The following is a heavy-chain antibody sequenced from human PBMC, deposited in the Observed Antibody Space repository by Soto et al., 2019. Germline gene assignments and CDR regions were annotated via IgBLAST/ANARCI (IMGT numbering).Heavy chain of an antibody. CDR3: ARCRYEGSGCYWAY. V-gene: IGHV3-23*01. D-gene: IGHD3-22*01. CDR1: EFTFSNYA. Sequence: EVQLLESGGGLVQPGGSLRLSCAASEFTFSNYAMCWVRQAPGKGLEWVSGISGSGGNTYYADSVKGRFTISRDNSKNTLYLQVNSLRAEDTAVYYCARCRYEGSGCYWAYWGQGTLVTVSS. J-gene: IGHJ4*02. CDR2: ISGSGGNT.